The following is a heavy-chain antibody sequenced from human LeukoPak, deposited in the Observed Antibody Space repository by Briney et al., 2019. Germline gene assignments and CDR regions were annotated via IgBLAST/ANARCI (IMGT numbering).Heavy chain of an antibody. J-gene: IGHJ4*02. V-gene: IGHV1-8*01. CDR3: ARGARYCSGGSCYYHFDY. Sequence: ASVKVSCKASGYTFTSYDINWVRQATGQGLEWMGWMNPNSGNTGYAQKFQGRVTMTRNTSISTAYMELSSLRSEDTAVYYCARGARYCSGGSCYYHFDYWGQGTWSPSPQ. CDR1: GYTFTSYD. CDR2: MNPNSGNT. D-gene: IGHD2-15*01.